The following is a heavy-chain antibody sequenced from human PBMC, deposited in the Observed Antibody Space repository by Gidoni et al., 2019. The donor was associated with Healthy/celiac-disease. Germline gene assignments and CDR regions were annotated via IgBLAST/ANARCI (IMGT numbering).Heavy chain of an antibody. J-gene: IGHJ4*02. CDR1: GGTFSSYA. CDR3: ARDLYDYVWGSYRYTGAGY. D-gene: IGHD3-16*02. Sequence: QVQLVQSGAEVKKPGSSVKVSCKASGGTFSSYAISWVRQAPGQGLEWMGGIIPIFGTANYAQKFQGRVTITADESTSTAYMELSSLRSEDTAVYYCARDLYDYVWGSYRYTGAGYWGQGTLVTVSS. V-gene: IGHV1-69*01. CDR2: IIPIFGTA.